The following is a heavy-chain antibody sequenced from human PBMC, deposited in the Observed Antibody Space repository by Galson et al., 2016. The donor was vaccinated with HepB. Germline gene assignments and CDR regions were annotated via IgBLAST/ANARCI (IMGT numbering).Heavy chain of an antibody. CDR1: GGSISSSSYY. V-gene: IGHV4-39*01. CDR3: ARVRYYFDY. Sequence: LSLTCTVSGGSISSSSYYWGWIRQPPGKGLEWIGSIYYSGSTYYNPSLKSRVTISVDTSKNQFSLKLSSVTAADTAVYYCARVRYYFDYWGQGTLVTASS. J-gene: IGHJ4*02. CDR2: IYYSGST.